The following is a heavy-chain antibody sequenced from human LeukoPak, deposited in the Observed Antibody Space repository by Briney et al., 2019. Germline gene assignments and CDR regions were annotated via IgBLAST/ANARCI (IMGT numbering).Heavy chain of an antibody. CDR1: GFTCSSYA. Sequence: PGGSLRLSGAASGFTCSSYAMSWVRQAPGKGLEWVSAISGSGGSTYYADSVKGRFTISRDNAKNSLYLQMNSLRAEDTAVYYCARTRENYYDSSGRFFDYWGQGTLVTVSS. CDR3: ARTRENYYDSSGRFFDY. J-gene: IGHJ4*02. CDR2: ISGSGGST. V-gene: IGHV3-23*01. D-gene: IGHD3-22*01.